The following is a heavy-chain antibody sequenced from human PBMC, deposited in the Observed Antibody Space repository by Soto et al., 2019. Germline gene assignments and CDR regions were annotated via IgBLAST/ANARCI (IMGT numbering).Heavy chain of an antibody. Sequence: PGGSLRLSCAASGFTFSSYAMHWVRQAPGKGLEWVAVISYDGSNKYYADSVKGRFTISRDNSKNTLYLQMNSLRAEDTAVYYCARDREQWLVGEIDYWGQGTLVTVSS. CDR1: GFTFSSYA. CDR2: ISYDGSNK. V-gene: IGHV3-30-3*01. J-gene: IGHJ4*02. CDR3: ARDREQWLVGEIDY. D-gene: IGHD6-19*01.